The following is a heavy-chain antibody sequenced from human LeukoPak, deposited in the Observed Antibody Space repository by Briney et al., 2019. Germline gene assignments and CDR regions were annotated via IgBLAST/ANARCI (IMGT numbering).Heavy chain of an antibody. Sequence: SETLSLTCTASGGSISSYYWSWIRQPPGKGLEWIGYIYYSGSTNYNPSLKSRVTISVDTSKNQFSLKLSSATAADTAVYYCARRAVVPAAMDYYYYMDVWGKGTTVTVSS. CDR3: ARRAVVPAAMDYYYYMDV. V-gene: IGHV4-59*01. CDR1: GGSISSYY. CDR2: IYYSGST. D-gene: IGHD2-2*01. J-gene: IGHJ6*03.